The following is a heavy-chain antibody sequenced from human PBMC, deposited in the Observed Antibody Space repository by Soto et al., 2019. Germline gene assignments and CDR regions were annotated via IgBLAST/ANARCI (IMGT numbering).Heavy chain of an antibody. CDR2: IYHRGIT. CDR1: GASITSDDYY. V-gene: IGHV4-30-4*02. Sequence: SETLSLTCTVSGASITSDDYYWSWIRQPPGKGLEYIAYIYHRGITYYNPSLQSRVTISLDTSKNQFSLKLSSVTAADTAVYYCARGTYYYDSSGYFSGWFDPWGQGTLVTVSS. D-gene: IGHD3-22*01. J-gene: IGHJ5*02. CDR3: ARGTYYYDSSGYFSGWFDP.